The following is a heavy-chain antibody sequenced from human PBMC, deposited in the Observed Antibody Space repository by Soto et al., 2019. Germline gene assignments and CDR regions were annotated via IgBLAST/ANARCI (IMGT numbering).Heavy chain of an antibody. J-gene: IGHJ4*02. V-gene: IGHV3-21*01. CDR3: ARDPLSVESVIVEELEY. D-gene: IGHD3-16*02. CDR2: ITRSSNFI. CDR1: GFTFSTYA. Sequence: GGSLRLSCAASGFTFSTYAMNWVRQAPGKGLEWVSDITRSSNFIYYADSVKGRFTISRDNAKNSLYLQMNSLRAEDTAVYYCARDPLSVESVIVEELEYCGQAPLVT.